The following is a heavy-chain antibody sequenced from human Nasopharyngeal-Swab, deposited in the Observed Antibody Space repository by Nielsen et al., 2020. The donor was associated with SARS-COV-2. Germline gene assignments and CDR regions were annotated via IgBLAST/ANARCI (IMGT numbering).Heavy chain of an antibody. Sequence: WLRQPPGKGLEWVGRIKSKTDGGTTDYAAPVKGRFTISRDDSKNTPYLQMNSMKTEDTAVYYCTTDLRSAGLTKNRLLLWFGELRRTNWFDPWGQGTLVTVSS. CDR2: IKSKTDGGTT. CDR3: TTDLRSAGLTKNRLLLWFGELRRTNWFDP. J-gene: IGHJ5*02. D-gene: IGHD3-10*01. V-gene: IGHV3-15*01.